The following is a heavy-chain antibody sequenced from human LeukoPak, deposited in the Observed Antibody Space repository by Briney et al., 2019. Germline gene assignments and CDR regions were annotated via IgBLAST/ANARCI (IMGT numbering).Heavy chain of an antibody. D-gene: IGHD6-19*01. CDR1: GYTFTSYG. V-gene: IGHV1-18*01. J-gene: IGHJ4*02. CDR2: ISAYNGNT. CDR3: ASGIAVAGPFDY. Sequence: ASVKVSCKASGYTFTSYGISWVRQAPGQGLEWMGWISAYNGNTNYAQKLQGRVTMTTDTSTGTAYMELRSLRSDDTAVYYCASGIAVAGPFDYWGQGTLVTVSS.